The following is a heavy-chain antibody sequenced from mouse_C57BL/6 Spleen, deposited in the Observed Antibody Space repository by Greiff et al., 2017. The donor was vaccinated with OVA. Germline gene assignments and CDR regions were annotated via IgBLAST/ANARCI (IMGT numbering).Heavy chain of an antibody. V-gene: IGHV1-55*01. CDR2: IYPGSGST. Sequence: QVQLQQPGAELVKPGASVKMSCKASGYTFTSYWITWVKQRPGQGLEWIGDIYPGSGSTNYNEKFKSKATLTVDTSSSTAYMQLSSLTSEDSAVYYCARSGVYYDYGGLAWFAYWGQGTLVTVSA. J-gene: IGHJ3*01. CDR1: GYTFTSYW. CDR3: ARSGVYYDYGGLAWFAY. D-gene: IGHD2-4*01.